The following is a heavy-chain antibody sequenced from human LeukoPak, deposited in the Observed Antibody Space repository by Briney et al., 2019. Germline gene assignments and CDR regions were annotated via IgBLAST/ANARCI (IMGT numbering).Heavy chain of an antibody. CDR3: AKDIDSYGSLYFDY. D-gene: IGHD5-18*01. CDR1: GFTFSSYG. Sequence: GGSLRLSCAASGFTFSSYGMHWVRQAPGKGLEWVAGISYDGSNKYYADSVKGRFTISRDNSKNTLYLQMNSLRAEDTAVYYCAKDIDSYGSLYFDYWGQGTLVTVSS. J-gene: IGHJ4*02. V-gene: IGHV3-30*18. CDR2: ISYDGSNK.